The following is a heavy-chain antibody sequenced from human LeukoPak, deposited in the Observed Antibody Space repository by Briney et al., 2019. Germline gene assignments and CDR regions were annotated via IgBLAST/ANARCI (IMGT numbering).Heavy chain of an antibody. D-gene: IGHD3-9*01. Sequence: GGSLRLSCAASGFTFSSYAMSWVRQAPGKGLEWVSAISGSGGSTYYADSVKGRFTISRDNSKNTLYLQMNSLRAEDTAVYYCARGHILTGYEPYFDYWGQGTLVTVSS. CDR3: ARGHILTGYEPYFDY. CDR2: ISGSGGST. CDR1: GFTFSSYA. V-gene: IGHV3-23*01. J-gene: IGHJ4*02.